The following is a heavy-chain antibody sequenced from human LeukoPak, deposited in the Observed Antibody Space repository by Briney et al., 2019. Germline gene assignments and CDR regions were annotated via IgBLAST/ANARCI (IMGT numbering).Heavy chain of an antibody. CDR3: ARDPIAAAGTYYYYGMDV. J-gene: IGHJ6*02. D-gene: IGHD6-13*01. V-gene: IGHV6-1*01. CDR2: TYYRSKWYN. Sequence: SQTLSLTCAISGDSVSSNSAAWNWIRQSPSRGLEWLGRTYYRSKWYNDYAVSVKSRITINPDTSKNQFSLQLNSVTPGDTAVHYCARDPIAAAGTYYYYGMDVWGQGTTVTVSS. CDR1: GDSVSSNSAA.